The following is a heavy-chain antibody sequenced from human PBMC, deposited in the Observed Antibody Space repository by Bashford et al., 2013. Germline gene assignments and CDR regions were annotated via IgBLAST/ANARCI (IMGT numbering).Heavy chain of an antibody. D-gene: IGHD2-15*01. J-gene: IGHJ5*02. V-gene: IGHV1-3*01. Sequence: ASVKVSCKGSGYSFKTYTLHWVRQVPGQGLQWMGWINAGNGNTKYSQKFKGRVTITRDTSASTAYMELSSLRSEDTAVYYCARELGYCTVGSCYTAFDPWGQGTLVTVSS. CDR3: ARELGYCTVGSCYTAFDP. CDR1: GYSFKTYT. CDR2: INAGNGNT.